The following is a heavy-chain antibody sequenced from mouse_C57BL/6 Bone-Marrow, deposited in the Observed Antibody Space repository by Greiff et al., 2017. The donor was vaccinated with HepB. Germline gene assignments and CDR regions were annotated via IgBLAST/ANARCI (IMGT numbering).Heavy chain of an antibody. CDR2: IYPRDGST. D-gene: IGHD1-1*01. Sequence: VQLQQSGPELVKPGASVKLSCKASGYTFTSYDINWVKQRPGQGLEWIGWIYPRDGSTKYNEKFKGKATLTVDTSSSTAYMELHSLTSEDSAVYYCARSSYYYGSSYHYAMDYWGQGTSVTVSS. CDR3: ARSSYYYGSSYHYAMDY. J-gene: IGHJ4*01. CDR1: GYTFTSYD. V-gene: IGHV1-85*01.